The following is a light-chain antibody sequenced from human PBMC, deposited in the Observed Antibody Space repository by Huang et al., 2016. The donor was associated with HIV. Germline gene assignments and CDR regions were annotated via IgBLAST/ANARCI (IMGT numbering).Light chain of an antibody. V-gene: IGKV3D-15*01. CDR2: GAS. Sequence: EIVMTQSPATLSVSPGERATFSCRASQSVSNNLAWYQQKPGQSPRLLIYGASTRATGIPARFSGSGSGTEFTLTISSLQSEDFAVYYCQQYNDWPPLTFGGGTKVEIK. CDR1: QSVSNN. J-gene: IGKJ4*01. CDR3: QQYNDWPPLT.